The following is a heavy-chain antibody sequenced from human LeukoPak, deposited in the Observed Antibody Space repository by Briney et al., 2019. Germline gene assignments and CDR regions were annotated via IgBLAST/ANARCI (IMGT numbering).Heavy chain of an antibody. J-gene: IGHJ4*02. CDR1: GFTFSSYA. Sequence: GRSLRLSCAPSGFTFSSYAMSSVRQAPGKWLEWVSAITGGGGTTYYAYSVKCRFTNTRDKSKTTLYLQMNSPRAGHTTAYYCEMGIAVDYWGQGTLVTVSS. CDR3: EMGIAVDY. V-gene: IGHV3-23*01. CDR2: ITGGGGTT. D-gene: IGHD6-19*01.